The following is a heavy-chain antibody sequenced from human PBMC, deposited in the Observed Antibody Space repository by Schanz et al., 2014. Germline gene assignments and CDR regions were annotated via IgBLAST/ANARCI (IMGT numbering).Heavy chain of an antibody. D-gene: IGHD3-3*01. CDR1: GFTFKNYA. Sequence: EVQLVESGGGLVQPGGSLRLSCAASGFTFKNYAMTWVRQAPGTGLEWVANIKQDESERSYVDSVKGRFTISRDNAKNSLYLQMNSLRAEDTSVYYCARDKGGYYPFDYWGQGTLVTVSS. J-gene: IGHJ4*02. CDR2: IKQDESER. CDR3: ARDKGGYYPFDY. V-gene: IGHV3-7*01.